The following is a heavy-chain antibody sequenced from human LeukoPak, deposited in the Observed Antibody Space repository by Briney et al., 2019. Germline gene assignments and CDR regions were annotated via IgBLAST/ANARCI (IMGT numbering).Heavy chain of an antibody. Sequence: SETLSLTGAVYGGSFSGYYWSWIRQPPGKGLEWIGEINHSGSTNYNPSLKSRVTISVDTSKNQFSLKLSSVTAADTAVYYCAREGTVAGSYFDYWGQGTLATVSS. CDR1: GGSFSGYY. D-gene: IGHD6-19*01. CDR2: INHSGST. J-gene: IGHJ4*02. V-gene: IGHV4-34*01. CDR3: AREGTVAGSYFDY.